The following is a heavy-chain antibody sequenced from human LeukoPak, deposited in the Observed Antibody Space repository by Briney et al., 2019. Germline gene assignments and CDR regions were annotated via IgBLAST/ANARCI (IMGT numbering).Heavy chain of an antibody. CDR1: GFTFSSYA. D-gene: IGHD5-12*01. V-gene: IGHV3-30*04. CDR2: ISYDGSNK. Sequence: GGSLRLSCAASGFTFSSYAMHWVRQAPGKGLEWVAVISYDGSNKYYADSVKGRFTISRDNAKNSLYLQMNSLRAEDTAVYYCARGGYRGYDSAGAFDIWGQGTMVTVSS. CDR3: ARGGYRGYDSAGAFDI. J-gene: IGHJ3*02.